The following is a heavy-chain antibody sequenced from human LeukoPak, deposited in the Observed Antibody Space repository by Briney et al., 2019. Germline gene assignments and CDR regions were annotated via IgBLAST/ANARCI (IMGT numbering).Heavy chain of an antibody. Sequence: GGSLRLSCAVSGFAVTSSYMTWVRQTPGKGLEWVSIISSGSSTYYIDSVKGRFTISRDNSKNTLYLQMESLRAEDTAVYYCARGGDMVGTTKVPFDYWGQGTLVIVS. CDR1: GFAVTSSY. J-gene: IGHJ4*02. CDR2: ISSGSST. D-gene: IGHD1-26*01. V-gene: IGHV3-53*01. CDR3: ARGGDMVGTTKVPFDY.